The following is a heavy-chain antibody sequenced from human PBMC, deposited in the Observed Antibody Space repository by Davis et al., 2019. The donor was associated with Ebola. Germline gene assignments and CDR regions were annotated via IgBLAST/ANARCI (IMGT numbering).Heavy chain of an antibody. CDR1: GFTFSDYY. J-gene: IGHJ4*02. V-gene: IGHV3-11*01. Sequence: PGGSLRLPCAASGFTFSDYYMSCLRQAPGKGLECLSHLTISWRTTDYVDSVKGRFTISRDNAKNSLYLQMNSLRTEESAVYYCARALTAEYSPIDYWGQGTLVTVSS. CDR2: LTISWRTT. D-gene: IGHD2-15*01. CDR3: ARALTAEYSPIDY.